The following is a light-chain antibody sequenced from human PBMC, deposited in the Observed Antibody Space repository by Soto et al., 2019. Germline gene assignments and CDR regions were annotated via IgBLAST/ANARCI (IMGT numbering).Light chain of an antibody. J-gene: IGKJ4*01. V-gene: IGKV1-27*01. CDR3: QKYDSGPLT. CDR2: SAS. Sequence: DIQMTQSPSSLSASVGDRVTITCRSSQDIGPYLAWYQQKSGRVPELLIYSASTLQSGVPSRFSGSGSGADFSLTISGLHPEDAATYYCQKYDSGPLTFGGGTKVEI. CDR1: QDIGPY.